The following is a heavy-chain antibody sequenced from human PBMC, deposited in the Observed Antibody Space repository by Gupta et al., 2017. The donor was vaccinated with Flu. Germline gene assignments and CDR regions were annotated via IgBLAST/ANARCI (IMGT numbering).Heavy chain of an antibody. CDR3: ATGFEY. V-gene: IGHV3-74*01. Sequence: CEASGVTCGKCWTGGVRHVPGKGMVGDSRVEKDGSGTSYEDSVKGRYTISRNNAKNTMDLQMSRRRAEDPAVYYCATGFEYWGQGTLVTVSS. CDR2: VEKDGSGT. D-gene: IGHD1-1*01. CDR1: GVTCGKCW. J-gene: IGHJ4*02.